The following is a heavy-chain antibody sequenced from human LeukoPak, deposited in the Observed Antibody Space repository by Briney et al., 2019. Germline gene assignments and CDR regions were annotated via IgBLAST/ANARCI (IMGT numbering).Heavy chain of an antibody. CDR3: ARDGAVPARAFDI. Sequence: GASVKVSCKASGYTFTGYYMHWVRQAPGQGLEWMGWINPNSGGTNYAQKFQGWVTMTRDTSISTAYMELSRLRSDDTAVYYCARDGAVPARAFDIWGQGTMDTVSS. CDR2: INPNSGGT. D-gene: IGHD2-2*01. V-gene: IGHV1-2*04. CDR1: GYTFTGYY. J-gene: IGHJ3*02.